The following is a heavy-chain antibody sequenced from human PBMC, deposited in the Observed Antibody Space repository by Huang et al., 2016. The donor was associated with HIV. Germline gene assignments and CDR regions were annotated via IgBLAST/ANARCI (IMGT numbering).Heavy chain of an antibody. Sequence: QVRLVQSGAEVKKPGASVKVSCKTSGYTFTNYDINWVRQATGQGLEYMGWVNPNSGVADYAQKFQGRVIRARGTSTSTVDMELSSLRSDDTAIYYCARGYDYNYGIDVWGQGTTVIVSS. J-gene: IGHJ6*02. V-gene: IGHV1-8*01. CDR3: ARGYDYNYGIDV. CDR1: GYTFTNYD. CDR2: VNPNSGVA.